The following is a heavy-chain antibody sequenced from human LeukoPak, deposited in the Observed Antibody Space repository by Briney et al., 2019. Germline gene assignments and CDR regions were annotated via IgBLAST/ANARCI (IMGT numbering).Heavy chain of an antibody. Sequence: GGSLRLSCAASGFAFSSYGMHWVRQAPGKGLEWISYISSSGSTIYYADSVKGRFTISRDNAKNSLYLQMNSLRAEDTAVYYCAELGITMIGGVWGKGTTVTISS. J-gene: IGHJ6*04. V-gene: IGHV3-48*04. CDR2: ISSSGSTI. CDR1: GFAFSSYG. D-gene: IGHD3-10*02. CDR3: AELGITMIGGV.